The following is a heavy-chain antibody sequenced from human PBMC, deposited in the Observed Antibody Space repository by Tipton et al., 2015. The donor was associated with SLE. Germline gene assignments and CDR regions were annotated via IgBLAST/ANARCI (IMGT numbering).Heavy chain of an antibody. CDR2: IYYSGST. CDR3: ARDGSSSSFDI. CDR1: GGSISSGSYY. J-gene: IGHJ3*02. Sequence: TLSLTCTVSGGSISSGSYYWSWIRQPPGKGLEWIGYIYYSGSTNYNPSLKSRVTISVDTSKNQFSLKLSSVTAADTAVYYCARDGSSSSFDIWGQGTMVTVSS. V-gene: IGHV4-61*01. D-gene: IGHD6-13*01.